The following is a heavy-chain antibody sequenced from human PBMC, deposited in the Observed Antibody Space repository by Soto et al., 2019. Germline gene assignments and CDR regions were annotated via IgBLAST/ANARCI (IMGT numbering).Heavy chain of an antibody. J-gene: IGHJ6*02. D-gene: IGHD4-4*01. CDR2: IRSKANSYAT. V-gene: IGHV3-73*01. CDR3: NRHRETTRPSWYYYGMDV. Sequence: EVQLVESGGGLVQPGGSLKLSCAASGFTFSGSAMHWVRQASGKGLEWVGRIRSKANSYATAYAASVKGRFTISRDDSNXTXXLQMNNLKSEDTAVYYCNRHRETTRPSWYYYGMDVWGQGTTVTVSS. CDR1: GFTFSGSA.